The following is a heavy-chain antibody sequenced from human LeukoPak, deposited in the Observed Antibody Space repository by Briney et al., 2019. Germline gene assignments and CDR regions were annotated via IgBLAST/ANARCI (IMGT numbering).Heavy chain of an antibody. CDR2: MNPNTGSA. D-gene: IGHD2-21*01. CDR3: AREPLIENYPDYFDI. J-gene: IGHJ4*02. CDR1: GYTFTNYD. Sequence: GASVKVSCKASGYTFTNYDINWVRQAPGQGLEWMGWMNPNTGSADYAERFHNRVTMTGNNSISTVYMELSGLRPEDTAVYYCAREPLIENYPDYFDIWGQGILVTVSS. V-gene: IGHV1-8*01.